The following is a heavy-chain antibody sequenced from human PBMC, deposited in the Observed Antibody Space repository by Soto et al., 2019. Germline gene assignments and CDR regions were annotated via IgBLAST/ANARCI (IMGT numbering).Heavy chain of an antibody. CDR2: ISYDGSNK. V-gene: IGHV3-30*18. Sequence: GGSLRLSCAASGFAFSSYGMHWVRQAPGKGLEWVAVISYDGSNKYYADSVKGRFTISRDNSKNTLYLQMNSLRAEDTAVYYCAKDGGQLVLGDVWGQGTTVTVSS. CDR3: AKDGGQLVLGDV. J-gene: IGHJ6*02. CDR1: GFAFSSYG. D-gene: IGHD6-6*01.